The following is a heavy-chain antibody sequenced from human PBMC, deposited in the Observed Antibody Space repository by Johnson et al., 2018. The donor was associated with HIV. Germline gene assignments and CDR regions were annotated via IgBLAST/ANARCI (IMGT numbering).Heavy chain of an antibody. CDR1: AFTFSSYG. Sequence: QVQLVESGGDLVKPGGSLRLSCAASAFTFSSYGMHWVRQAPGKGLEWVSDINWNGGSKGYVDSVKGRFTISRDNSKNTLYLQMNSLRAEDTAVYYCAKIMTTDAFDIWGQGTMVTVSS. V-gene: IGHV3-NL1*01. J-gene: IGHJ3*02. CDR3: AKIMTTDAFDI. CDR2: INWNGGSK. D-gene: IGHD3-16*01.